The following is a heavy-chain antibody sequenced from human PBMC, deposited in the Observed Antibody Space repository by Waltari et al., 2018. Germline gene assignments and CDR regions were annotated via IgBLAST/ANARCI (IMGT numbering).Heavy chain of an antibody. V-gene: IGHV1-18*01. J-gene: IGHJ1*01. CDR3: ARDPGVLYFQH. CDR2: IRNYNGET. CDR1: GYRFSSYS. D-gene: IGHD2-8*01. Sequence: QVHLVQSGAEVKKPGASVKVSCKASGYRFSSYSLNGVRQVPGQVLEWRGWIRNYNGETNYAQKFQGRVTMTTDTSTSTAYMELRSLTSDDTAVYYCARDPGVLYFQHWGQGTLVTVSS.